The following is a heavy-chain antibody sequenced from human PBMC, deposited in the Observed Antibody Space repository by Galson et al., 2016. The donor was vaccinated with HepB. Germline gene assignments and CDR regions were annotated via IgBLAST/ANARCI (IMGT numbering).Heavy chain of an antibody. D-gene: IGHD1-26*01. CDR3: AKEKYSGSFHGLDY. Sequence: SLRLSCAASGFSFSYYGVHWVRQAPGKGLEWVAIVSFDGSNTHYADSVRGRFTISRDNSKNTVYLQMNGLRGEDTALYYCAKEKYSGSFHGLDYWGQGALVTVSS. J-gene: IGHJ4*02. V-gene: IGHV3-30*18. CDR1: GFSFSYYG. CDR2: VSFDGSNT.